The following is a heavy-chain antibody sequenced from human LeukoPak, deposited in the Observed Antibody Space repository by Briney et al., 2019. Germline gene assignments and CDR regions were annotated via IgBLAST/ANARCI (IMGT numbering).Heavy chain of an antibody. CDR1: GFTFSSYA. V-gene: IGHV3-23*01. Sequence: PGGSLRLSCAASGFTFSSYAMSWVRQAPGKGLEWVSAISGSGGSTYYADSVKGRFTISRDNSKNTLYLQMNSLRAEDTAVYYCAKSRGYCSSTSCYGGVDYWGQGPLVTVSS. CDR2: ISGSGGST. D-gene: IGHD2-2*01. J-gene: IGHJ4*02. CDR3: AKSRGYCSSTSCYGGVDY.